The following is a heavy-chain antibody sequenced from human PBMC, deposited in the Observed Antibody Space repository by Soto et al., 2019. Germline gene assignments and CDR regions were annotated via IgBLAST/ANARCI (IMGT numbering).Heavy chain of an antibody. Sequence: EVQLVESGGGLVQPGGSLRLSCAASGFTFSSSWMHWVRQAPGKGLVWVSRINSDGSRTNYADSVKGRFTISRDNAKNTLYLQMNSLRAEDTAMYYCARGPTGWYGYDYWGKGTLVTVSS. CDR1: GFTFSSSW. V-gene: IGHV3-74*01. J-gene: IGHJ4*02. D-gene: IGHD6-19*01. CDR2: INSDGSRT. CDR3: ARGPTGWYGYDY.